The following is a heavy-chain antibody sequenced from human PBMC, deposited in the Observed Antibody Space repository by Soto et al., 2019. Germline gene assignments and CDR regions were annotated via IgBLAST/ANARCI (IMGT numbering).Heavy chain of an antibody. CDR2: IVVGSGHT. D-gene: IGHD4-17*01. J-gene: IGHJ2*01. CDR1: GFPFSSSV. Sequence: QMRLVQSGPEVKKPGTSVKVSCKASGFPFSSSVVQWVRQGRGQRLEWIGWIVVGSGHTKYAQKFQERVSITRDMSTRTAYMELTSLRSEDTAMYYCATPDYGDYWYFDLWGRGTLVTVSS. V-gene: IGHV1-58*01. CDR3: ATPDYGDYWYFDL.